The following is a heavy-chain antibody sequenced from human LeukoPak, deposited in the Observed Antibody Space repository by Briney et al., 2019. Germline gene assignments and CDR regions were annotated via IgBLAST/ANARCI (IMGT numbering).Heavy chain of an antibody. J-gene: IGHJ3*01. V-gene: IGHV5-51*01. CDR1: GYSFTSFC. CDR2: IYPGDSGP. CDR3: GMSGDRVPLQDDVFDV. Sequence: GESLKISCKVSGYSFTSFCIGWVRQMPGKGLEWMGIIYPGDSGPTYSPSFPGQVTISVDKSINTAYLQWSSLQASDTAMYYCGMSGDRVPLQDDVFDVWGQGTMVTVST. D-gene: IGHD1-26*01.